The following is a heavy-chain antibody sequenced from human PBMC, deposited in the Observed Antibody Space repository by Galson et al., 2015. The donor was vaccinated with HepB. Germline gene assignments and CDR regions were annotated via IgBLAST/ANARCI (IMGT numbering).Heavy chain of an antibody. D-gene: IGHD6-13*01. Sequence: SLRLSCAASGFTFSSHAMHWVRQAPGKGLEWVAVISYDGSNKYYADSVKGRFTISRDNSKNTLYLQMNSLRAEDTAVYYCASSEQQLVPYDWFDPWGQGTLVTVSS. J-gene: IGHJ5*02. CDR2: ISYDGSNK. CDR3: ASSEQQLVPYDWFDP. V-gene: IGHV3-30*04. CDR1: GFTFSSHA.